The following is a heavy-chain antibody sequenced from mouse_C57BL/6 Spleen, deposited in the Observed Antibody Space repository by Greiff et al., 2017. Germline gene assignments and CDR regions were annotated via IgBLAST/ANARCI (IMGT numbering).Heavy chain of an antibody. J-gene: IGHJ3*01. CDR2: IRNKANGYTT. V-gene: IGHV7-3*01. CDR1: GFTFTDYY. Sequence: EVNVVESGGGLVQPGGSLSLSCAASGFTFTDYYMSWVRQPPGKALEWLGFIRNKANGYTTAYSASVKGRFTISRDNSQSILYLQMNARRAEDSATYYCARGEYGNSFADWGQGTLVTVSA. D-gene: IGHD2-1*01. CDR3: ARGEYGNSFAD.